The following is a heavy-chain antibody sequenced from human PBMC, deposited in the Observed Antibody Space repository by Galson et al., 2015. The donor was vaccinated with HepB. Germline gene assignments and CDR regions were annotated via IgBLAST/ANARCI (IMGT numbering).Heavy chain of an antibody. CDR2: ISGSVGTT. CDR3: AKLGGWTYYYYMDV. J-gene: IGHJ6*03. CDR1: GFTFKSYA. V-gene: IGHV3-23*01. D-gene: IGHD3-16*01. Sequence: SLRLSCAASGFTFKSYAMSWVRQAPGKGLEWVSTISGSVGTTYYADSVKGRFTISRDNSKDTLYLQMNNLKAEDTAVYYCAKLGGWTYYYYMDVWGKGTTVTVSS.